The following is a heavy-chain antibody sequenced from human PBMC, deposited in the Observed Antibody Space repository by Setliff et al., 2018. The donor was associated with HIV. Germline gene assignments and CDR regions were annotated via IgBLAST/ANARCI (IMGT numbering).Heavy chain of an antibody. D-gene: IGHD1-20*01. CDR2: ISAYNGNT. CDR3: ARDVDNAGTHPPDY. J-gene: IGHJ4*02. V-gene: IGHV1-18*01. Sequence: ASVKVSCKASGYTFINYGISWVRQAPGQGLEWMGWISAYNGNTNYAQKFQGRVTMTTDTPTSTAYMEMRSLRSDDTAVYFCARDVDNAGTHPPDYWGQGTLVTVS. CDR1: GYTFINYG.